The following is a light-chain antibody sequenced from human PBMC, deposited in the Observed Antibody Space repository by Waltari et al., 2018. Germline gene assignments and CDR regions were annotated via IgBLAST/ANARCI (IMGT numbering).Light chain of an antibody. CDR2: KAS. J-gene: IGKJ4*01. CDR1: QSISSY. V-gene: IGKV1-5*03. Sequence: DIQMTQSPSTLSASVGAGVTLSCRASQSISSYLAWYQQKPGKAPKLLIYKASTLESGVPSRFSGSGSGTEFTLAISSLQPDDFATYFCQQHYTYPLTFGGGTKVEIK. CDR3: QQHYTYPLT.